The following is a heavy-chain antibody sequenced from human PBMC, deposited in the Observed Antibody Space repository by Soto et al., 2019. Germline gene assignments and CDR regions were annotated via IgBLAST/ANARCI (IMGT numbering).Heavy chain of an antibody. J-gene: IGHJ5*02. CDR3: AKDIEIAAAGRSGFDP. D-gene: IGHD6-13*01. Sequence: GGSLRLSCAASGFTFDDYAMHWVRQAPGKGLEWVSGISWNSGSIGYADSVKGRFTISRDNAKNSLYLQMNSLRAEDTALYYCAKDIEIAAAGRSGFDPWGQGTLVTVSS. CDR2: ISWNSGSI. CDR1: GFTFDDYA. V-gene: IGHV3-9*01.